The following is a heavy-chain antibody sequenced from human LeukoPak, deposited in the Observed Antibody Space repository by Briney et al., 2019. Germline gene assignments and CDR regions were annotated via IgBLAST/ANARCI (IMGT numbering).Heavy chain of an antibody. D-gene: IGHD3-22*01. CDR2: ISGSGGST. CDR1: GFMFSSYA. CDR3: AKDHGVVGPEFDP. Sequence: GGSLRLSCAASGFMFSSYAMSWVRQAPGKGLEWVSDISGSGGSTYYADSVKGRFTISRDNSKNTLYLQMNSLRAEDTAVCYCAKDHGVVGPEFDPWGQGTLVTVSS. V-gene: IGHV3-23*01. J-gene: IGHJ5*02.